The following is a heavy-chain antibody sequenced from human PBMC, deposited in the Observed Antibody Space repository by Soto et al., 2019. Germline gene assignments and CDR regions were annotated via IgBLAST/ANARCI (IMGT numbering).Heavy chain of an antibody. CDR1: GFTFSSYS. CDR3: ANHEAADTFSDYYGMYV. V-gene: IGHV3-21*01. CDR2: ISTSSDYI. D-gene: IGHD6-13*01. J-gene: IGHJ6*02. Sequence: EVQLVESGGGLVKPGGSLRLSCAASGFTFSSYSMNWVRQAPGKGLEWVSSISTSSDYIYYADSVKGRFTISRANAKNSLYLQMNSLRAEDTAVYYCANHEAADTFSDYYGMYVWGQGTTVTVSS.